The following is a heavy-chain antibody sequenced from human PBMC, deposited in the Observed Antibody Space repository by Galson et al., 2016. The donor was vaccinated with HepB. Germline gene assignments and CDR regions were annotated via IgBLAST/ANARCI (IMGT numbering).Heavy chain of an antibody. Sequence: SLRLSCAASGFSFSTYAMHWVRQAPGKGLEWVALISYDGSYSSYADSVKGRFTISRDNSKNTLYLQMNSLRVEDTAVYYCARGGNYGYTWGQGTLVTVSS. V-gene: IGHV3-30*03. CDR3: ARGGNYGYT. CDR1: GFSFSTYA. CDR2: ISYDGSYS. D-gene: IGHD1-26*01. J-gene: IGHJ4*02.